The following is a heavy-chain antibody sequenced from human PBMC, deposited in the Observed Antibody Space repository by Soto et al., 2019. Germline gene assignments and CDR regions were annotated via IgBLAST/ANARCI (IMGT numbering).Heavy chain of an antibody. D-gene: IGHD3-10*01. CDR2: NSSSSSTI. V-gene: IGHV3-48*02. J-gene: IGHJ4*02. Sequence: EVQLVESGGGLVQPGGSLRLSCAASGFTFNSYSMNWVRQAPGKGLEWVSYNSSSSSTIYYADSVKGRFTISRDNAKNSLYLQMNSLRDEDTAVYYCARAGYYGSGILLWGQGTLVTVSS. CDR3: ARAGYYGSGILL. CDR1: GFTFNSYS.